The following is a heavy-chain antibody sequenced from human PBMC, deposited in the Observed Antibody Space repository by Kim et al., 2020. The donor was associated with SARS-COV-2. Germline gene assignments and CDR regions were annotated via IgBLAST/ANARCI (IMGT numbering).Heavy chain of an antibody. V-gene: IGHV3-48*02. CDR2: ISSSSSTI. D-gene: IGHD3-10*01. Sequence: GGSLRLSCAASGFTFSSYSMNWVRQAPGKGLEWVSYISSSSSTIYYADSVKGRFTISRDNAKNSLYLQMNSLRDEDTAVYYCARDDVLLWFGELYYYYGMDVWGQGTTVTVS. CDR1: GFTFSSYS. CDR3: ARDDVLLWFGELYYYYGMDV. J-gene: IGHJ6*02.